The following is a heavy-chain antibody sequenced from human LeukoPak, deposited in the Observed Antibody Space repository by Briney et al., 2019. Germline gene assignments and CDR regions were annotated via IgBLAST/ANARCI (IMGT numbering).Heavy chain of an antibody. CDR1: GYTFTSYG. CDR2: ISAYNGNT. D-gene: IGHD3-22*01. CDR3: ARALYYYDSSDADDY. Sequence: GASVKVSCKASGYTFTSYGISWMRQAPGQGLEWMGWISAYNGNTNYAQKLQGRVTMTTDTSTSTAYMELRSLRSDDTAVYYCARALYYYDSSDADDYWGQGTLVTVSS. V-gene: IGHV1-18*01. J-gene: IGHJ4*02.